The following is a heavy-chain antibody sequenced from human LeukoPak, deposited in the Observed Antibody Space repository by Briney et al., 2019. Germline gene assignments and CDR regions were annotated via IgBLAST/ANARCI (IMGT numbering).Heavy chain of an antibody. Sequence: PGGSLRLSCAASGFTFSSYAMSWVRQAPGKGLEWVSSISGSDGATYYADSVQGRFIISRDNSKNTLYLQMNRLRAEDTAVYYCTKDLWDYGDFGPFDSWGQGTLVTVSS. CDR2: ISGSDGAT. CDR3: TKDLWDYGDFGPFDS. V-gene: IGHV3-23*01. D-gene: IGHD4-17*01. CDR1: GFTFSSYA. J-gene: IGHJ4*02.